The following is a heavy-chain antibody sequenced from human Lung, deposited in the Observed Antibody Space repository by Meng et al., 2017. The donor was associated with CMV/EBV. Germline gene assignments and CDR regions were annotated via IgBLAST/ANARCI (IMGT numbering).Heavy chain of an antibody. J-gene: IGHJ2*01. CDR3: ARGWAMRYCSSTSCYRGQWYFDL. V-gene: IGHV4-34*01. D-gene: IGHD2-2*02. Sequence: WSWIRQPPRKGLEWIGEIDNSGSTSNNPSLKSRITISVDASKNKFSLKLSSVTAADTAVYYCARGWAMRYCSSTSCYRGQWYFDLWGHGTLVTVSS. CDR2: IDNSGST.